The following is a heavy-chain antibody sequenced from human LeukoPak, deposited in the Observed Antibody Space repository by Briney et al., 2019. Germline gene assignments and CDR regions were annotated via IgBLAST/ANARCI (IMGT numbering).Heavy chain of an antibody. V-gene: IGHV4-61*08. CDR1: GGSISSGGYY. CDR3: ARDLVTVTRGFDI. Sequence: PSETLSLTCTVSGGSISSGGYYWSWIRQHPGKGLEWIGYISYIGTTNYNPSLKSRVTISIDTSKNQFSLRLSSVTTADTAVYYCARDLVTVTRGFDIWGLGTMVSVSS. CDR2: ISYIGTT. D-gene: IGHD4-17*01. J-gene: IGHJ3*02.